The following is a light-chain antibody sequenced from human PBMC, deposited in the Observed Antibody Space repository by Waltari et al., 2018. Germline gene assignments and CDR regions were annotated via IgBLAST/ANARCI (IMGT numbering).Light chain of an antibody. Sequence: DIQLTQSPSFLSASVGDRVTITCRASQGISSYLAWYQQKPGKAPKLLIYAASTLQSGVPSRFSGSGSGTEFTLIISSLQPEDFATYYCQQLNSYPPFGGGTKVEIK. CDR2: AAS. J-gene: IGKJ4*01. CDR3: QQLNSYPP. CDR1: QGISSY. V-gene: IGKV1-9*01.